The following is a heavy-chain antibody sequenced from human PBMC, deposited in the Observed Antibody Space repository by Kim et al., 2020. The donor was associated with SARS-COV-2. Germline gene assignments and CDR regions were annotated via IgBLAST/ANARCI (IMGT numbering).Heavy chain of an antibody. V-gene: IGHV1-18*01. CDR3: ARLPVDDAFDI. Sequence: TNYAQKLQGRVTMTTDTSTSTAYMELRSLRSDDTAVYYCARLPVDDAFDIWGQGTMVTVSS. CDR2: T. J-gene: IGHJ3*02. D-gene: IGHD2-15*01.